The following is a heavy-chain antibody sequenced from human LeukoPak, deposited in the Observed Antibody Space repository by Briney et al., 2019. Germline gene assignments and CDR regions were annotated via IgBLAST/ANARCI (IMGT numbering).Heavy chain of an antibody. CDR2: IRYDGSNK. Sequence: GGSLRLSCAASGFSFSNYGMHWVRQAPGKGLEWVAFIRYDGSNKYYGDSVRGRITISRDNSGNTLYLQMNSLRAEDTAVYYCARDFHRYYYDSSGYNAFDIWGQGTMVTVSS. CDR3: ARDFHRYYYDSSGYNAFDI. J-gene: IGHJ3*02. CDR1: GFSFSNYG. V-gene: IGHV3-30*02. D-gene: IGHD3-22*01.